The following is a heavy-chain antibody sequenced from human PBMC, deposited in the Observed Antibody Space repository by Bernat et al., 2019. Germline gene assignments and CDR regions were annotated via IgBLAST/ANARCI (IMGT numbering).Heavy chain of an antibody. CDR2: ISYDGSSK. Sequence: QVQLVESGGGVVQPGRSLRLSCAASGFTFSSYAMHWVRQAPGKGLEWVAVISYDGSSKYYADSVKGRFTISRDNSKNTLYLQMNSLRAEDTAVYYCARDKAFQWLIGYNWFDPWGQGTLVTVSS. V-gene: IGHV3-30-3*01. D-gene: IGHD6-19*01. CDR3: ARDKAFQWLIGYNWFDP. J-gene: IGHJ5*02. CDR1: GFTFSSYA.